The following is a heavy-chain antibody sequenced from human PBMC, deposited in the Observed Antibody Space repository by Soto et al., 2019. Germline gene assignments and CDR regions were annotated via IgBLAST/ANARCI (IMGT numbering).Heavy chain of an antibody. CDR1: GFTFNNYA. J-gene: IGHJ4*02. CDR2: ISATGGST. V-gene: IGHV3-23*01. CDR3: AKDRLAGNFDY. Sequence: GGSLRLSCAASGFTFNNYAMNCVRQAPGKGLEWVATISATGGSTYYADSVKGRFTISRDNSKNTLYLQMNGLRVEDTAVYYCAKDRLAGNFDYWGQGTQVTVPQ.